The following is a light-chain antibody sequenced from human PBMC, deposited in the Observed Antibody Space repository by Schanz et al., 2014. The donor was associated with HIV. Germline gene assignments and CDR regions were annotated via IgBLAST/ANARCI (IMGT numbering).Light chain of an antibody. V-gene: IGLV1-44*01. CDR3: AAWDDSLSGVV. J-gene: IGLJ2*01. Sequence: QSVVTQPPSASGTPGQRVTISCSGSSSNIGSNPVNWSPPPPGSAPQLLIYRDNQRPSGVPDRFSGSKSGTSASLAISGLQSEDEADYYCAAWDDSLSGVVFGGGTKMTVL. CDR1: SSNIGSNP. CDR2: RDN.